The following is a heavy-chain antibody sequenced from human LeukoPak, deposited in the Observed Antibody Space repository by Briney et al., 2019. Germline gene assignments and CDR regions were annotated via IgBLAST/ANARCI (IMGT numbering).Heavy chain of an antibody. V-gene: IGHV3-20*04. CDR1: GFTFDDYG. CDR3: ASAPFSGSYLYC. D-gene: IGHD1-26*01. Sequence: GGSLRLSCAASGFTFDDYGMSWVRQAPGKGLEWVSGINWNGGSTGYADSVKGRFTISRDNAKNSLYLQMNSLRDEDTAVYYCASAPFSGSYLYCWGQGTLVTVSS. J-gene: IGHJ4*02. CDR2: INWNGGST.